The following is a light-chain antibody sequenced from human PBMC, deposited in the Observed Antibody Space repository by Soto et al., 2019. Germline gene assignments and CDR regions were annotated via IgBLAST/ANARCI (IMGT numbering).Light chain of an antibody. CDR1: QSVDSSH. J-gene: IGKJ1*01. V-gene: IGKV3-20*01. CDR2: GAS. Sequence: EIVLTQSPGTLSLSPGERATLSCRASQSVDSSHLAWYQHRPGQAPKLLIYGASTRAPGIPDRFNGSGSGTDFTLTIRRLEADDVAVYYCQQYGSSGTFGQGTKVDIK. CDR3: QQYGSSGT.